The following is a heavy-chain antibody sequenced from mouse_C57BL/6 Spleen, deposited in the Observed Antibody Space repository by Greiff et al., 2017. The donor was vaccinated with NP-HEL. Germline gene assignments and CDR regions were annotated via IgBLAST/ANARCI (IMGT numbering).Heavy chain of an antibody. Sequence: VQLQESGPGLVAPSQSLSITCTVSGFSLTSYAISWVRRPPGKGLEWLGVIWTGGGTNYNSALKSRLSISKDNSKSQVFLKMNSLQTDDTARYYCARNSHGYYPYYYAMDYWGQGTSVTVSS. CDR1: GFSLTSYA. D-gene: IGHD2-3*01. CDR2: IWTGGGT. V-gene: IGHV2-9-1*01. CDR3: ARNSHGYYPYYYAMDY. J-gene: IGHJ4*01.